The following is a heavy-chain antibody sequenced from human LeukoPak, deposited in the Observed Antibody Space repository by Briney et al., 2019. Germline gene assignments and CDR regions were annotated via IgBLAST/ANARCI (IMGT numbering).Heavy chain of an antibody. D-gene: IGHD5-18*01. CDR2: IYSGGST. CDR3: ARSRSGYSYGYPD. J-gene: IGHJ4*02. Sequence: GGSLRLSCAASGLTVSSNYMSWVRQAPGKGLEWVSVIYSGGSTYYADSVKGRFTISRDNSKNTLYLQMNSLRAEDTAVYYCARSRSGYSYGYPDWGQGTPVTVSS. V-gene: IGHV3-53*01. CDR1: GLTVSSNY.